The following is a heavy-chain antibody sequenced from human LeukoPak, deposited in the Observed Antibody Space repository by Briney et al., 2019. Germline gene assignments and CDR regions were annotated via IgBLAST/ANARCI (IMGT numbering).Heavy chain of an antibody. CDR2: IKQDENEK. J-gene: IGHJ4*02. D-gene: IGHD6-13*01. Sequence: GGSLRLSCAASGFTFSDYQMTWVRQAPGKGLEWVATIKQDENEKYYVDSVRGRFTISRDNAKNSLFLHMNSLRDEDTAVYYCARRTPGTSKSDYRGQGTLVIVSS. CDR1: GFTFSDYQ. CDR3: ARRTPGTSKSDY. V-gene: IGHV3-7*05.